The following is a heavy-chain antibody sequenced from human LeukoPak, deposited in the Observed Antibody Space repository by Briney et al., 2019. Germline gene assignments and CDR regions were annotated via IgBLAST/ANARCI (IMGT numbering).Heavy chain of an antibody. CDR2: IYQSGST. CDR3: ARHWGDYGDYTGDAFDI. V-gene: IGHV4-30-2*01. J-gene: IGHJ3*02. D-gene: IGHD4-17*01. Sequence: PSQTLSLTCTVSGGSINSGGYYWSWIRQPPGKGLEWIGYIYQSGSTHYNPSLKSRVTISVDTSKNQFSLKLSSVTAADTAVYYCARHWGDYGDYTGDAFDIWGQGTMVTVSS. CDR1: GGSINSGGYY.